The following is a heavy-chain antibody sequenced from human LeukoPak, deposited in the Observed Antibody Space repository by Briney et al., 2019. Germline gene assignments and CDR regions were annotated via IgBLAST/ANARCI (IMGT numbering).Heavy chain of an antibody. D-gene: IGHD3-22*01. CDR2: IYYSGST. J-gene: IGHJ4*02. Sequence: SQTLSLTCTVSGGSISSGDYYWGWIRQPPGKGLEWIGSIYYSGSTYYNPSLKSRVTISVDTSKNQFSLKLSSVTAADTAVYYCARVGGYDSSGYYFDYWGQGTLVTVSS. CDR3: ARVGGYDSSGYYFDY. CDR1: GGSISSGDYY. V-gene: IGHV4-39*07.